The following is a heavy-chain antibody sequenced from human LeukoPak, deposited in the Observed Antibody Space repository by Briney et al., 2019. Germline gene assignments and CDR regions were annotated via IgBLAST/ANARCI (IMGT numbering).Heavy chain of an antibody. V-gene: IGHV3-33*01. J-gene: IGHJ5*02. CDR2: IWYDGSNK. CDR3: ARDPGQQLVRGWFDP. Sequence: GRSLRLSCAASGFTFSSYGMHWVRQAPGKGLEWVAVIWYDGSNKYYADSVKGRFTISRDNSKNTLYLQMNSLRAEDTAVYYCARDPGQQLVRGWFDPWGQGTLVTVSS. D-gene: IGHD6-13*01. CDR1: GFTFSSYG.